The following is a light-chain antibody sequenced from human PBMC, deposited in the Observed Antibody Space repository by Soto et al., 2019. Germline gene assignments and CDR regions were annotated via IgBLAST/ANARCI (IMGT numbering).Light chain of an antibody. Sequence: QSALTQPASVSGSPGQSITISCSGTSSDVGGYKYVSWYQQHPGKAPKLMIYEVSNRPSGVSNRFSGSKSGNTASLTISGLQAEDADDYYCGSYSSSNTQGVFGGGTKLTVL. CDR1: SSDVGGYKY. CDR2: EVS. J-gene: IGLJ2*01. CDR3: GSYSSSNTQGV. V-gene: IGLV2-14*01.